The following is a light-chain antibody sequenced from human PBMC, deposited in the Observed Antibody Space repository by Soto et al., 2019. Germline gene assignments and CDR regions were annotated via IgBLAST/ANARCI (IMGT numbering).Light chain of an antibody. CDR3: QQSYIIPVA. J-gene: IGKJ2*01. V-gene: IGKV1-39*01. CDR2: SAS. CDR1: QYISTY. Sequence: DIQMTQSPSSLSASVGDRVTITCRASQYISTYVSWYHQKPGKAPKLLIDSASSLQSGVPSRFSGGRSGTDFTLTIYSLQPEDFATYYCQQSYIIPVAFGQGTKVEIK.